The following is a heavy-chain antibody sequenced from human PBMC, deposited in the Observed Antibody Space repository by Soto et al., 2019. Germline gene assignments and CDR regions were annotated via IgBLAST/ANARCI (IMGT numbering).Heavy chain of an antibody. CDR3: ASEDYDSSGCLDY. J-gene: IGHJ4*02. V-gene: IGHV3-30-3*01. CDR1: GFTFSSYA. D-gene: IGHD3-22*01. Sequence: GGSLRLSCAASGFTFSSYAMHWVRQAPGKGLEWVAVISYDGSNKYYADSVKGRFTISRDNSKNTLYLQMNSLRAEDTAVYYCASEDYDSSGCLDYWGQGTLVTVSS. CDR2: ISYDGSNK.